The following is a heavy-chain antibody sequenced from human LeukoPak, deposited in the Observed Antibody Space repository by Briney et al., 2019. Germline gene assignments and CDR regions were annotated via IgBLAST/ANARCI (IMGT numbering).Heavy chain of an antibody. CDR1: GFTFSSYW. CDR3: ARDGSSGWPWNFGY. CDR2: IKQDGSQK. Sequence: PGGSLRLSCAASGFTFSSYWMSWVRQAPGKGLDWVANIKQDGSQKYYVDSVKGRFTISRDNAKNSLFLQTNSLRAEDTAVYYCARDGSSGWPWNFGYWGQGTLDTVSS. D-gene: IGHD6-19*01. J-gene: IGHJ4*02. V-gene: IGHV3-7*05.